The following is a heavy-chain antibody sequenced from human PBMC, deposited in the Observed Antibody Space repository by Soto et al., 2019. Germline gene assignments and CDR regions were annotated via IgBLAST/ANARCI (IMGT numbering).Heavy chain of an antibody. V-gene: IGHV3-30*03. D-gene: IGHD2-15*01. J-gene: IGHJ4*02. CDR1: GFTFSDYA. CDR2: VSHDGRNT. CDR3: ARFKGCSGGSCYSYFDY. Sequence: GGSLRLSCAASGFTFSDYAMHWVRQAPGKGLEWVAVVSHDGRNTHYADSVKGRFTISRDNSKNTLYLQMNSLRAEDTAVYYCARFKGCSGGSCYSYFDYWGQGTLVTVSS.